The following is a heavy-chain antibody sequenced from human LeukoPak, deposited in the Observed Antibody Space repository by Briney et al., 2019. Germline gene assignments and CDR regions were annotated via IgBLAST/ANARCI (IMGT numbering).Heavy chain of an antibody. J-gene: IGHJ4*02. Sequence: AGGSLRLSCVASGLIFSNYWMTWVRQAPGKGLEWVANIKEDGSETYYVDSVKGRFTISRDNDKNTLYLQMNSLRAEDTAVYYCEAYGSVWGQGTLVIVSS. CDR3: EAYGSV. CDR1: GLIFSNYW. V-gene: IGHV3-7*03. CDR2: IKEDGSET. D-gene: IGHD3-10*01.